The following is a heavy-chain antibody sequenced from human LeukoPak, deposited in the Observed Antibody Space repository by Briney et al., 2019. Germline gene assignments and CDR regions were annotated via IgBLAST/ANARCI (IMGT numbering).Heavy chain of an antibody. CDR3: ASSGSGDDAFDI. CDR2: INAGNGNT. Sequence: ASVKVSCKASGYTFTSHDINWVRQAPGQRLEWMGWINAGNGNTKYSQKFQGRVTITRDTSASTAYMELSSLRSEDTAVYYCASSGSGDDAFDIWGQGTMVTVSS. CDR1: GYTFTSHD. J-gene: IGHJ3*02. D-gene: IGHD3-10*01. V-gene: IGHV1-3*01.